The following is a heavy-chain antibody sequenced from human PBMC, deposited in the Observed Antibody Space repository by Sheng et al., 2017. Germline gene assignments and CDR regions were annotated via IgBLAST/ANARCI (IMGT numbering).Heavy chain of an antibody. V-gene: IGHV4-34*01. CDR1: GGSFSGYY. Sequence: QVQLQQWGAGLLKPSETLSLTCAVYGGSFSGYYWSWIRQPPREGAWSGLGKVNHSGSTNYNPSLKSRVTISVDTSKNQFSLKLSSVTAADTAVYYCAREQLGKYYFDYWGQGTLVTVSS. CDR3: AREQLGKYYFDY. D-gene: IGHD6-6*01. J-gene: IGHJ4*02. CDR2: VNHSGST.